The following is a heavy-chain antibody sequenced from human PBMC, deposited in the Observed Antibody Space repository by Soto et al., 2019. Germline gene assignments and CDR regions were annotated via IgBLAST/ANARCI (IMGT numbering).Heavy chain of an antibody. CDR3: ARDPMALDYMDV. CDR1: GYTFTSYG. J-gene: IGHJ6*03. D-gene: IGHD2-8*01. CDR2: ISAYNGNT. Sequence: ASLKVSCKASGYTFTSYGISWVRQAPGQGLEWMGWISAYNGNTNYAQKLQGRVTMTTDTSTSTAYMELRSLRSDDTAVYYCARDPMALDYMDVWGKGTTVTVSS. V-gene: IGHV1-18*01.